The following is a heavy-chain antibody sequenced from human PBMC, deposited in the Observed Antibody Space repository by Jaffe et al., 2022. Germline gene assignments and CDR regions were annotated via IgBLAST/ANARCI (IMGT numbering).Heavy chain of an antibody. J-gene: IGHJ3*02. CDR1: GGSFSGYY. V-gene: IGHV4-34*01. Sequence: QVQLQQWGAGLLKPSETLSLTCAVYGGSFSGYYWSWIRQPPGKGLEWIGEINHSGSTNYNPSLKSRVTISVDTSKNQFSLKLSSVTAADTAVYYCARASGRGAFDIWGQGTMVTVSS. D-gene: IGHD3-10*01. CDR3: ARASGRGAFDI. CDR2: INHSGST.